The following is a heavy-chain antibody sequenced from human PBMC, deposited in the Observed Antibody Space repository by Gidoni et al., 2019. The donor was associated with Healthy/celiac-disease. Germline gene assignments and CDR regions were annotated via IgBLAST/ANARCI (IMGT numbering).Heavy chain of an antibody. D-gene: IGHD2-15*01. J-gene: IGHJ4*02. CDR3: ARIGGYCSGGSCYSVGFDY. CDR2: IYYSGST. CDR1: GGSISSYY. Sequence: QVQLQESGPGLVKPSETLSLTCPVSGGSISSYYWSWIRQPPGKGLEWIGYIYYSGSTNYNPSLKSRVTISVDTSKNQFSLKLSSVTAADTAVYYCARIGGYCSGGSCYSVGFDYWGQGTLVTVSS. V-gene: IGHV4-59*01.